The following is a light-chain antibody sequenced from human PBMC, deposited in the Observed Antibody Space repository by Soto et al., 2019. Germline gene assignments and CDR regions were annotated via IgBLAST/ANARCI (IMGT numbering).Light chain of an antibody. Sequence: QPVLTQPPSASGTPGQRVTISCSGSSSNIDSNTVNWYQQLPGTAPKLLIYSNNQRPSGVPDRFSGSKSGTSASLAISGLQSEDEADYYCAAWDDSLNGPVFGGGTKVTVL. V-gene: IGLV1-44*01. CDR3: AAWDDSLNGPV. J-gene: IGLJ2*01. CDR2: SNN. CDR1: SSNIDSNT.